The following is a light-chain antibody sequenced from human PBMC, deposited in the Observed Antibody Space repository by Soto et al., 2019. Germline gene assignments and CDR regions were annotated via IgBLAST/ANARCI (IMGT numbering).Light chain of an antibody. CDR2: KAS. CDR1: QSISYY. J-gene: IGKJ1*01. Sequence: DTQMTQSPSTLSASVGDRVTITCRASQSISYYLAWYQQRPGRAPNLLIYKASSLESGVPSRFSGSGSGTEFTLTISSLQPDDFATYYCQQYNSYSPTFGQVTKVDIK. CDR3: QQYNSYSPT. V-gene: IGKV1-5*03.